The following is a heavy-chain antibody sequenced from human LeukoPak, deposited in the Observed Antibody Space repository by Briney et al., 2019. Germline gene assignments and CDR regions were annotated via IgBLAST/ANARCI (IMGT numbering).Heavy chain of an antibody. Sequence: PGGSLRLSCAASGFTFSSYAMSWVRQAPGKGLEWVAVISYDGSNKYYADSVKGRFTISRDNSKNTLYLQMNSLRAEDTAVYYCAKEAGRNPRGWNSYYYGMDVWGQGTTVTVSS. D-gene: IGHD1/OR15-1a*01. CDR2: ISYDGSNK. J-gene: IGHJ6*02. V-gene: IGHV3-30*18. CDR3: AKEAGRNPRGWNSYYYGMDV. CDR1: GFTFSSYA.